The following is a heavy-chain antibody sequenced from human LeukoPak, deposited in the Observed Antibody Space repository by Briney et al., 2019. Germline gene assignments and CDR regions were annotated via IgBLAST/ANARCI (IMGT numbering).Heavy chain of an antibody. V-gene: IGHV4-34*01. D-gene: IGHD3-16*02. CDR1: GGSFSGYY. J-gene: IGHJ5*02. CDR2: INHSGST. CDR3: ARGNPKNDYIWGSYRSWFDP. Sequence: SETLSLTCAVYGGSFSGYYWSWIRQPPGKGLEWIGEINHSGSTNYNPPLKSRVTISVDTSKNQFSLKLSSVTAADTAVYYCARGNPKNDYIWGSYRSWFDPWGQGTLVTVSS.